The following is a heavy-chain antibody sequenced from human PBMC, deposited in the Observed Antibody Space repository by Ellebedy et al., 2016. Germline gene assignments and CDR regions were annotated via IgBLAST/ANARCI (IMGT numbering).Heavy chain of an antibody. Sequence: GESLKIPCAASGFTFSKSAMNWFRQAPGKGLEWVSLIDDFGETTYYTDSVKGRFAISRDNSRNTLYLEMNSLRADDTAIYYCAKQFDPMFGDTREWRGYWGQGTLVTVSS. J-gene: IGHJ4*02. CDR1: GFTFSKSA. CDR2: IDDFGETT. CDR3: AKQFDPMFGDTREWRGY. V-gene: IGHV3-23*01. D-gene: IGHD3-10*02.